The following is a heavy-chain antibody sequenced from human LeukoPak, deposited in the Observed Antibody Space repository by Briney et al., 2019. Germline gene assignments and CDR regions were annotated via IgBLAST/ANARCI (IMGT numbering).Heavy chain of an antibody. D-gene: IGHD6-13*01. CDR1: GGSISSYY. CDR2: IYYSGST. J-gene: IGHJ6*03. Sequence: SETLSLTCTVSGGSISSYYWSWIRQPPGKGLEWIGYIYYSGSTNYNPSLKSRVTISVDTSKNQFSLKLSSVTAADTAVYYCASSTGSSSWYTPYYYYYYMDVWGKGTTVTISS. CDR3: ASSTGSSSWYTPYYYYYYMDV. V-gene: IGHV4-59*01.